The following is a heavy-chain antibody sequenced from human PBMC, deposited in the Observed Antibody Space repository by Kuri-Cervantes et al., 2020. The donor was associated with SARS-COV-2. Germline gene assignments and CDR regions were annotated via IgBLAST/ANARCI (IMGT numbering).Heavy chain of an antibody. J-gene: IGHJ4*02. CDR3: ARGGDIVVVPAAPRMNY. CDR1: GYTFTSYG. V-gene: IGHV1-2*02. D-gene: IGHD2-2*01. Sequence: ASVKVSCKASGYTFTSYGISWVRQAPGQGLEWMGWINPNSGGTNYAQKFQGRVTMTRDTSISTAYMELSRLRSDDTAVYYCARGGDIVVVPAAPRMNYWGQGTLVTVSS. CDR2: INPNSGGT.